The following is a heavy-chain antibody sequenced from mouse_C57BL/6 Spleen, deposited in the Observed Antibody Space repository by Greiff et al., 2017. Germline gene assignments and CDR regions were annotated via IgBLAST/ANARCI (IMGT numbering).Heavy chain of an antibody. CDR2: IYPGDGDT. D-gene: IGHD2-4*01. CDR1: GYAFSSSW. V-gene: IGHV1-82*01. Sequence: VQLQQSGPELVKPGASVKISCKASGYAFSSSWMNWVKQRPGKGLEWIGRIYPGDGDTNYNGKFKGKATLPADKSSSTAYMQLSSLTSEDSAVYFGAKNYYDTGDYAMDYWGQGTSVTVSS. J-gene: IGHJ4*01. CDR3: AKNYYDTGDYAMDY.